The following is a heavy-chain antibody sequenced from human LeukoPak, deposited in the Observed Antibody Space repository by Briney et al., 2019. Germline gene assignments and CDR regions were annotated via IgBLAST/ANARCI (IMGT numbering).Heavy chain of an antibody. CDR3: AREPLMTTVTTGWYFDL. D-gene: IGHD4-17*01. V-gene: IGHV4-38-2*02. CDR2: IYHSGST. Sequence: SETLSLTCTVSGYSISSGYYWGWIRQPPGKGLEWIGSIYHSGSTYYNPSLKSRVAISVDTSKNHFSLKLSSVTAADTAVYYCAREPLMTTVTTGWYFDLWGRGTLVTVSS. CDR1: GYSISSGYY. J-gene: IGHJ2*01.